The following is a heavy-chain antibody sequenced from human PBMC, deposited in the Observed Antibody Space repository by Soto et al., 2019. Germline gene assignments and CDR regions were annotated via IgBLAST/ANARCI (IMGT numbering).Heavy chain of an antibody. CDR3: ARGWRFDP. Sequence: SETLSLTCAVYGGSFSGYQWNWIRQSPGQGLEWIGEINHSGTTKYNPSLESRINLSVDTSKKQFSLKMFSVTAADTAIYYCARGWRFDPWGQGTQVTV. V-gene: IGHV4-34*01. CDR2: INHSGTT. J-gene: IGHJ5*02. D-gene: IGHD1-1*01. CDR1: GGSFSGYQ.